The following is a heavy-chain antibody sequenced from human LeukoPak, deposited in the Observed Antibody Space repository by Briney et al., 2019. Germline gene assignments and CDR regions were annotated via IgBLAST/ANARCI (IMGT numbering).Heavy chain of an antibody. CDR3: ARDVYDSSGYYTHFDY. CDR1: GYTFTGYY. D-gene: IGHD3-22*01. Sequence: ASVKVSCKASGYTFTGYYMHWVRQAPGQGLEWMGWINPNSGGTNYAQKFQGRVTMTRDTSISTAYMELSRLRSDDTAVYYCARDVYDSSGYYTHFDYWGQGTLVTVSS. CDR2: INPNSGGT. V-gene: IGHV1-2*02. J-gene: IGHJ4*02.